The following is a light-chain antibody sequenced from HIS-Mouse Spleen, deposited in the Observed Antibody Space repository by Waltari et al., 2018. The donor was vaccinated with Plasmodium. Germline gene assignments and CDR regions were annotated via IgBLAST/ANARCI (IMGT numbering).Light chain of an antibody. Sequence: QSALTQPASVSGSPGQSITISCTGPSSDVGSYTLFSWYQQHPGKAPKLMIYEGSKRPSGVSNRFSGSKSGNTASLTISGRQAEDEADYYCCSYAGSSTWVFGGGTKLTVL. CDR2: EGS. V-gene: IGLV2-23*01. CDR1: SSDVGSYTL. J-gene: IGLJ3*02. CDR3: CSYAGSSTWV.